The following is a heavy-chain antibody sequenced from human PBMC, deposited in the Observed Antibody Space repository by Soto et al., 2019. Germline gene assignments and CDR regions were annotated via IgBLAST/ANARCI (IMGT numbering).Heavy chain of an antibody. J-gene: IGHJ4*02. CDR3: AKSSRITLVRGVTDY. CDR2: ISGGAGDT. Sequence: GGSLRLSCAASGFAFSDYAMNWVRQAPGKGLEWVSAISGGAGDTYYADSVKGRFTVSRDNSKNTLYLQMKSLRAEDTAIYYCAKSSRITLVRGVTDYWGQGTLVTVSS. CDR1: GFAFSDYA. D-gene: IGHD3-10*01. V-gene: IGHV3-23*01.